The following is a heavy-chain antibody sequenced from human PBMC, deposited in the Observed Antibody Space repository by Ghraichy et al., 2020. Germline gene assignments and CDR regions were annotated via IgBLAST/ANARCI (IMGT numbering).Heavy chain of an antibody. CDR3: ARAFYDSSGYDPGPIYYFDY. CDR2: ISSNGGST. Sequence: GGSLRLSCAASGFTFSSYAMHWVRQAPGKGLEYVSAISSNGGSTYYANSVKGRFTICRDNSKNTLYLQMGSLRAEDMAVYYCARAFYDSSGYDPGPIYYFDYWGQGTLVTVSS. J-gene: IGHJ4*02. V-gene: IGHV3-64*01. D-gene: IGHD3-22*01. CDR1: GFTFSSYA.